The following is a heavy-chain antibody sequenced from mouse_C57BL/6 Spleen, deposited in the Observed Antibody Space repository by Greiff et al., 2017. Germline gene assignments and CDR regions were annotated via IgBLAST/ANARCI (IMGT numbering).Heavy chain of an antibody. CDR1: GYTFTSYW. CDR2: IHPNSGST. Sequence: QVQLQQSGAELVKPGASVKLSCKASGYTFTSYWMHWVKQRPGQGLEWIGMIHPNSGSTNYNEKFTSKATLTVDQSSSTAYMQLSRQTSEDSAVYYCARSCYDYEDAMDDWGQGTSVTVSS. D-gene: IGHD2-4*01. J-gene: IGHJ4*01. V-gene: IGHV1-64*01. CDR3: ARSCYDYEDAMDD.